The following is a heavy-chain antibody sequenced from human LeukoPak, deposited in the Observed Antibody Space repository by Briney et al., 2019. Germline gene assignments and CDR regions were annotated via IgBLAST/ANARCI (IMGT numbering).Heavy chain of an antibody. CDR1: GFSLSTSGVG. J-gene: IGHJ4*02. CDR3: AHSMYYSTGPYYFGY. D-gene: IGHD3-16*01. V-gene: IGHV2-5*02. CDR2: IYWDDDK. Sequence: SGPTLVKPTQTLTLTCTFSGFSLSTSGVGVGWIRQPPGKALEWLAVIYWDDDKRYSPSLKSRLTITKDTSKNQVVLTMTNMDPMDTATYYCAHSMYYSTGPYYFGYWGQGTLVTVSS.